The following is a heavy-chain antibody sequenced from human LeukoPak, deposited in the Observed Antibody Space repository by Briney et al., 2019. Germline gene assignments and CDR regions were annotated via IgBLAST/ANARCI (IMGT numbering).Heavy chain of an antibody. CDR1: GGSFSGYY. Sequence: KPSETLSLTCAVYGGSFSGYYWSWIRQPPGKGLEWIGEINHSGSTNYNPSLKSRVTISVDTSRNQFSLKLSSVTAADTAVYYCATRCSSGWYRSWGQGTLVTVSS. CDR2: INHSGST. CDR3: ATRCSSGWYRS. D-gene: IGHD6-19*01. V-gene: IGHV4-34*01. J-gene: IGHJ4*02.